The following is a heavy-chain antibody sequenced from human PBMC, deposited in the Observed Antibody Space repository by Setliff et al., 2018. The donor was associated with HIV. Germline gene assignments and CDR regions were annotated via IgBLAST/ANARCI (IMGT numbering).Heavy chain of an antibody. J-gene: IGHJ4*02. CDR3: ARQGAVTGHSLDY. Sequence: PSETLSLTCTVSGGSVNSKTNYWGWLRQPPGKGLEWIGTVYYGGDTYYNPPLKRRVNISVARSRNHFSLRRSHVTAADTAVYSCARQGAVTGHSLDYWGQGALVTVSS. CDR2: VYYGGDT. CDR1: GGSVNSKTNY. V-gene: IGHV4-39*02. D-gene: IGHD6-19*01.